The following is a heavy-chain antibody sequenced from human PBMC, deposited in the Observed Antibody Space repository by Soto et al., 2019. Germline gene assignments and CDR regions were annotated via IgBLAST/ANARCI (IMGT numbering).Heavy chain of an antibody. Sequence: SETLSLACTVSGGSISSYYCSWIRQPPGKGLEWIGYIYHTGSTNYNPSLKSRVTISLDTSKNQFSLKLSSVTAADTAVYYCARGPTPAFDIWGQGTLVTVSS. CDR2: IYHTGST. V-gene: IGHV4-59*01. J-gene: IGHJ3*02. CDR3: ARGPTPAFDI. CDR1: GGSISSYY.